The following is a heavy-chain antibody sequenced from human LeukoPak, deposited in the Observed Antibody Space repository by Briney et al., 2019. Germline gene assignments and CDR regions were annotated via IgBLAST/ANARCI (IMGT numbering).Heavy chain of an antibody. D-gene: IGHD3-22*01. J-gene: IGHJ4*02. CDR3: ARRPYDSSGYYWSYFDY. V-gene: IGHV3-48*01. CDR2: IRSSSSTK. CDR1: GFTFSTYS. Sequence: GGSLRLSCAASGFTFSTYSMNWVRQAPGKGLEWLSYIRSSSSTKYYADSVKGRFTISRDNSKNTLYLQMNSLRAEDTAVYYCARRPYDSSGYYWSYFDYWGQGTLVTVSS.